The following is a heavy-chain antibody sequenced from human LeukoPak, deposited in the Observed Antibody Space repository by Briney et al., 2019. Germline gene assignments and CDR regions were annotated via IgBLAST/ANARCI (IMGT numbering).Heavy chain of an antibody. V-gene: IGHV3-7*01. CDR3: ARFPTVTTLFDY. Sequence: PGGSLRLSCAASGFTFSSYAMSWVRQAPGKGLEWVANIKQDGSEKYYVDSVKGRFTISRDNAKNSLYLQMNSLRAEDTAVYYCARFPTVTTLFDYWGQGTLVTVSS. J-gene: IGHJ4*02. D-gene: IGHD4-17*01. CDR2: IKQDGSEK. CDR1: GFTFSSYA.